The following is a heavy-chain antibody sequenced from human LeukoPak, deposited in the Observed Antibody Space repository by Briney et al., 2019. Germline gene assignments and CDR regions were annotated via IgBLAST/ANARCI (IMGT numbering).Heavy chain of an antibody. CDR1: GGSFSGYY. V-gene: IGHV4-59*01. CDR3: ARERYSPQWFDP. CDR2: IYYSGST. Sequence: SETLSLTCAVYGGSFSGYYWSWIRQPPGKGLEWIGYIYYSGSTNYNPSLKSRVTISVDTSKNQFSLKLSSVTAADTAVYYCARERYSPQWFDPWGQGTLVTVSS. D-gene: IGHD6-13*01. J-gene: IGHJ5*02.